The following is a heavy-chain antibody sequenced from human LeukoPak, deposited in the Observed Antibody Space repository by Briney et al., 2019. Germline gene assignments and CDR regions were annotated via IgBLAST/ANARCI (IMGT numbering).Heavy chain of an antibody. V-gene: IGHV3-7*01. J-gene: IGHJ4*02. CDR3: ARGWFGELY. Sequence: GGSLRLSCAVSGFTFSGFWMSWSRQAPGKGLEWVASINSDGSEGYYADVVKGRFTISRDNAKNSLYLQMNSLRVEDTAVYYCARGWFGELYWGQGTLVTVSS. D-gene: IGHD3-10*01. CDR1: GFTFSGFW. CDR2: INSDGSEG.